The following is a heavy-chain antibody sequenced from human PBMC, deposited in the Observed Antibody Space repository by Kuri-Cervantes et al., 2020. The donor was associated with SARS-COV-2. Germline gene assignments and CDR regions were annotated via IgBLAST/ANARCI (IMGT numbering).Heavy chain of an antibody. CDR2: ISSSSFYI. CDR1: GFTFSSYG. J-gene: IGHJ6*02. V-gene: IGHV3-21*01. D-gene: IGHD5-12*01. CDR3: ARAGVKDIVATITSYYYYYGMDV. Sequence: GESLKISCAASGFTFSSYGMNWVRQAPGKGLEWVSSISSSSFYIYYADSVKGRFTISRDNAKNSLYLQMNSLRAEDTAVYYCARAGVKDIVATITSYYYYYGMDVWGQGTTVTVSS.